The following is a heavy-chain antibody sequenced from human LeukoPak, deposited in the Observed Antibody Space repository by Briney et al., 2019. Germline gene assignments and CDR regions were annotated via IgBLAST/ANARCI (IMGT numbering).Heavy chain of an antibody. Sequence: ASVKVSCKASGYTFTSYYMHWVRQAPGQGLEWMGWINPNSGGTNYAQKFQGRVTMTRDTSISTAYMELSRLRSDDTAVYYCARAQKRLRLGELSLSPYYFDYWGQGTLVTVSS. CDR2: INPNSGGT. CDR3: ARAQKRLRLGELSLSPYYFDY. V-gene: IGHV1-2*02. CDR1: GYTFTSYY. D-gene: IGHD3-16*02. J-gene: IGHJ4*02.